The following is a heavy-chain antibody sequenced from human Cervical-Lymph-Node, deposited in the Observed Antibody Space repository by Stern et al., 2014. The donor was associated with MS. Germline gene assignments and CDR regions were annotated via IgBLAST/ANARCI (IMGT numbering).Heavy chain of an antibody. J-gene: IGHJ4*02. V-gene: IGHV3-53*01. D-gene: IGHD7-27*01. Sequence: EVQLVESGGGLIQPGGSLRLSCAASGFTVSTTYMNWVRQAPGKGLELVSVSYSEGTTHYADSVKGRFTMSRDTSKNTLFLQMNSLRTDDTAVYYCARDGGTTGDFDYWGQGTLVTVSS. CDR1: GFTVSTTY. CDR2: SYSEGTT. CDR3: ARDGGTTGDFDY.